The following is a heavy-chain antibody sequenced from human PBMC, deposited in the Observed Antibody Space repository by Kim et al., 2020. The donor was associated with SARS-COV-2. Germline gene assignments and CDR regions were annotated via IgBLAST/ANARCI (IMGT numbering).Heavy chain of an antibody. J-gene: IGHJ4*02. D-gene: IGHD3-9*01. V-gene: IGHV3-30*07. Sequence: VKGRFTNSRDNSKNRMYLQMHSLRAEDTAVYYCARENYDILTGYLRLDYWGQGTLVTVSS. CDR3: ARENYDILTGYLRLDY.